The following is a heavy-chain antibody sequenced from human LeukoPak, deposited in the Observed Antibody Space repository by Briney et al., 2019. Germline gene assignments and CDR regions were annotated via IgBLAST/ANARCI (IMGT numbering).Heavy chain of an antibody. D-gene: IGHD6-25*01. CDR1: GYTLSDYD. CDR2: INPNSLIP. Sequence: ASVKVSCKASGYTLSDYDINWVRQATGQGLEYMGWINPNSLIPGYAQKFQGRVTLTMDTSINTAYMELSGLTSDDTAVYYCARVKRVPEVWFDPWGQGTLVTVSP. J-gene: IGHJ5*02. V-gene: IGHV1-8*01. CDR3: ARVKRVPEVWFDP.